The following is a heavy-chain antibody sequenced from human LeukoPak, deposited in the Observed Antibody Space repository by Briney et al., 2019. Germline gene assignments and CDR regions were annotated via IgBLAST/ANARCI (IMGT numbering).Heavy chain of an antibody. CDR1: GYTFSSYV. CDR2: IIPSFGTA. Sequence: SVKVSCKASGYTFSSYVINWVRQAPGLGLEWMGGIIPSFGTANYAQKFQGRVTITADESTSTAYMELSSLRSEDTAVYYCARTGMYYYGSGSYYSWFDPWGQGTLVTVSS. CDR3: ARTGMYYYGSGSYYSWFDP. D-gene: IGHD3-10*01. J-gene: IGHJ5*02. V-gene: IGHV1-69*13.